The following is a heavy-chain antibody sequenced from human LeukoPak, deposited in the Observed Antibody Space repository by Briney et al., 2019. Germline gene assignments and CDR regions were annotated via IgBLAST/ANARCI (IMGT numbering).Heavy chain of an antibody. CDR1: GFTFNSYT. D-gene: IGHD3-3*01. CDR3: ASYYDFWSGYYTYYFDY. CDR2: ISSSSSYI. Sequence: GGSLRLSCAASGFTFNSYTMNWVRQAPGKGLEGVSSISSSSSYIYYADSVKGRFTISRDNAKNSLYLQMNSLRAEDTAVYYCASYYDFWSGYYTYYFDYWGQGTLVTVSS. V-gene: IGHV3-21*01. J-gene: IGHJ4*02.